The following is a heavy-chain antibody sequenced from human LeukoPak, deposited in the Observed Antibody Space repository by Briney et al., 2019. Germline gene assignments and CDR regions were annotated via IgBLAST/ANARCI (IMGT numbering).Heavy chain of an antibody. V-gene: IGHV3-48*03. Sequence: GGSLRLSCAASGFTFSSYEMNWVRQAPGKGLEWVSYISSRDSIIYYADSVKGRFTISRDNAKNTLYLQMNSLRAEDTAVYYCARRAGAYSHPYDYWGQGTLVTVSS. J-gene: IGHJ4*02. D-gene: IGHD4/OR15-4a*01. CDR2: ISSRDSII. CDR1: GFTFSSYE. CDR3: ARRAGAYSHPYDY.